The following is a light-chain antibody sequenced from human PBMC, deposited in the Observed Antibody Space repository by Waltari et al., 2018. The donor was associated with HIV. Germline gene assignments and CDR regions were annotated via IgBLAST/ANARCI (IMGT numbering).Light chain of an antibody. V-gene: IGLV2-23*02. J-gene: IGLJ1*01. CDR1: SSNVGSDDL. CDR2: EVT. CDR3: CSCPRSGIRYV. Sequence: QSALTQPASVSGSPGQSITISCTGTSSNVGSDDLVSWYQQHPGEAPTPIIYEVTKRPSGVSNRFSGSKSGNTASLTISGRQAEDEADYYCCSCPRSGIRYVFGTGTKVTVL.